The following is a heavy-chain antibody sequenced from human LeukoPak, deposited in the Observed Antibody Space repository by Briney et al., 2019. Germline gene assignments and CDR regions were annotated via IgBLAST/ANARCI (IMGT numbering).Heavy chain of an antibody. V-gene: IGHV3-13*01. CDR1: GFTFSNYD. J-gene: IGHJ4*02. D-gene: IGHD3-10*01. CDR2: IGTAGDT. CDR3: ARGGWFGELLRPFDY. Sequence: GGSLRLSCAASGFTFSNYDMHWVRQATGKGLEWISAIGTAGDTYYSGSVKGRFTISRENAKNSLYLQMNSLKAGDTAVYYCARGGWFGELLRPFDYWGQGSLVTVSS.